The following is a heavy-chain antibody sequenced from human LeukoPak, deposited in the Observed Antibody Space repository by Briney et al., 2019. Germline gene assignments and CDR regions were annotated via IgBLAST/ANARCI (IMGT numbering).Heavy chain of an antibody. J-gene: IGHJ5*02. V-gene: IGHV1-69*13. CDR2: IIPIFGTA. CDR1: GGTFSSYA. D-gene: IGHD2-2*01. CDR3: ARDPQNTEYQLLETNWFDP. Sequence: ASVTVSCKASGGTFSSYAISWVRQAPGQGLEWMGGIIPIFGTANYAQKFQGRVTITADESTSTAYMELSSPRSEDTAVYYCARDPQNTEYQLLETNWFDPWGQGTLVTVSS.